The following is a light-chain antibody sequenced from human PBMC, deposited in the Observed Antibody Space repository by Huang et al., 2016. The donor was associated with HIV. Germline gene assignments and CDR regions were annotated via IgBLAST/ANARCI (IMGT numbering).Light chain of an antibody. V-gene: IGKV3-15*01. J-gene: IGKJ2*01. Sequence: ERVMTQSPATLSVSLRETATLSCRASQYVSSNLAWYQQKPGQAPRLLIYGASTRVTDIPARFSGSGSGIEFTLTISTLQSEDFAVYYCQQYNNWPRTFGQGTKLEIK. CDR3: QQYNNWPRT. CDR2: GAS. CDR1: QYVSSN.